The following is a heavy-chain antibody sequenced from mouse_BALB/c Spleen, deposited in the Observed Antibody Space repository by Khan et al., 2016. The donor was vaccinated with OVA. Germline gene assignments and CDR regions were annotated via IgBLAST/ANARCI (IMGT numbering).Heavy chain of an antibody. Sequence: EVQLLESGPGLVKPSQSLSLTCTVTGYSITSVYAWNWIRQFPGNKLEWMGYISSTGSTSYNPSLKSRIAITRDTSKNQFFLHLNSVTTEDTATYYGARALYYGVSNAMDYWGQGTSFTVSA. CDR3: ARALYYGVSNAMDY. J-gene: IGHJ4*01. CDR1: GYSITSVYA. D-gene: IGHD2-13*01. CDR2: ISSTGST. V-gene: IGHV3-2*02.